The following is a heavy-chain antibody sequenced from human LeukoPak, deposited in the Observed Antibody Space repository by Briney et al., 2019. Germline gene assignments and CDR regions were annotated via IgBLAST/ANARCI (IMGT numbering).Heavy chain of an antibody. CDR1: GYTITGYY. CDR2: INPNSGGT. V-gene: IGHV1-2*06. J-gene: IGHJ5*02. CDR3: AREVPPLTHYYDSSGFDP. D-gene: IGHD3-22*01. Sequence: ASVKVSCKASGYTITGYYMHWVRQAPGQGLEWMGRINPNSGGTNSAQKFQGRITMTRDTSISTAYMELSGLRSDDTAVYYCAREVPPLTHYYDSSGFDPWGQGTLVTVSS.